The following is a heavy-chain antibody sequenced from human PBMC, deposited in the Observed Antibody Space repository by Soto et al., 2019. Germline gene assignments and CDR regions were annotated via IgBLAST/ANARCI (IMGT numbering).Heavy chain of an antibody. CDR3: ASPDLVVGGNIAFDI. CDR1: GFTFSSYW. D-gene: IGHD3-22*01. V-gene: IGHV3-7*05. J-gene: IGHJ3*02. Sequence: EVQLVESGGGLVQPGGTLRLSCAASGFTFSSYWMTWVRQAPGEGLEWVANINPAGTAKYYVDSVKGRFTISRDNAKNSVYLQMNSRRAEDTAVYYCASPDLVVGGNIAFDIWGLGTMVTVSS. CDR2: INPAGTAK.